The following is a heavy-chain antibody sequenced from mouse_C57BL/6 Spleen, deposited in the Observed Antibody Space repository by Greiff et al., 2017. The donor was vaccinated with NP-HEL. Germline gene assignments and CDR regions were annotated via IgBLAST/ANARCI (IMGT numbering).Heavy chain of an antibody. V-gene: IGHV1-22*01. J-gene: IGHJ4*01. CDR2: INPNNGGT. Sequence: EVKLMESGPELVKPGASVKMSCKASGYTFTDYNMHWVKQSHGKSLEWIGYINPNNGGTSYNQKFKGKATLTVNKSSSTAYMELRSLTSEDSAVYYCAREKGGNYAMDYWGQGTSVTVSS. CDR1: GYTFTDYN. CDR3: AREKGGNYAMDY.